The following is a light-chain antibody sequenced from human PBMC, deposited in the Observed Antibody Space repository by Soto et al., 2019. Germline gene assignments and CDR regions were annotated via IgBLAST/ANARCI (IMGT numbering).Light chain of an antibody. V-gene: IGKV1-5*03. CDR1: QSISSW. CDR3: QQYNSYSGT. CDR2: KAS. J-gene: IGKJ1*01. Sequence: DIQMTQSPSTLSASVGDRVTITCRASQSISSWLAWYQQRPGKARKLLIYKASSLESGVPSRFSGSGSGTEFTLTISSLQPDDFATYYCQQYNSYSGTFGQGTKVDIK.